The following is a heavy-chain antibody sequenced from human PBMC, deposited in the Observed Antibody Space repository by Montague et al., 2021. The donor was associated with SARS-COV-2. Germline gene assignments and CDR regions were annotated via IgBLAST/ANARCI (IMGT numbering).Heavy chain of an antibody. Sequence: SETLSLTCDVYGRSFSRYFWSWIRQPPGRGPELIGHISPTGSTRYNPSLDSRVTISLDTSKSRLSLELTSVTVADTSIYFCVGAPNEYYFDYWGQGTPVSVSS. J-gene: IGHJ4*02. D-gene: IGHD3-16*01. CDR1: GRSFSRYF. V-gene: IGHV4-34*01. CDR3: VGAPNEYYFDY. CDR2: ISPTGST.